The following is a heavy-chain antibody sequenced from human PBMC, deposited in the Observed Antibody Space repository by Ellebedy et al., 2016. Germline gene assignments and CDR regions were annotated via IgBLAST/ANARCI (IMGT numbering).Heavy chain of an antibody. D-gene: IGHD3-10*01. Sequence: GGSLRLXXVASGFTFSSYGMHWVRQAPGKGLEWVAVIWYDGSNKYYADSVKGRFTISRDNSKNTLYLQMNSLRAEDTAVYYCARVHSVRGLIVSQDYGMDVWGQGTTVTVSS. J-gene: IGHJ6*02. CDR1: GFTFSSYG. CDR2: IWYDGSNK. V-gene: IGHV3-33*01. CDR3: ARVHSVRGLIVSQDYGMDV.